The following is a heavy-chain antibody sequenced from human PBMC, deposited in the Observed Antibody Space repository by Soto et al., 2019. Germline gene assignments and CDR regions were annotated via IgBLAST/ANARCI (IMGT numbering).Heavy chain of an antibody. CDR2: INSDGSST. J-gene: IGHJ5*02. Sequence: PGGSLRLSCAASGFTFSSYWMHWVRQAPGKGLVWVSRINSDGSSTSYADSVKGRFTISRDNAKNTLYLQMNSLRAEDTAVYYCARDIPWDYDFWSGYYPTAPTGFDPWGQGTLVTVSS. CDR3: ARDIPWDYDFWSGYYPTAPTGFDP. D-gene: IGHD3-3*01. CDR1: GFTFSSYW. V-gene: IGHV3-74*01.